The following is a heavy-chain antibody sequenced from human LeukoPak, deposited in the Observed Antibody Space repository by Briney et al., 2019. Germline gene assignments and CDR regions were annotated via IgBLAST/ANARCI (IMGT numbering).Heavy chain of an antibody. V-gene: IGHV4-61*02. CDR1: GGSISSGSYY. CDR2: IYTSGST. CDR3: AREYSGYHNDY. Sequence: SQTLSLTCTVSGGSISSGSYYWSWIRQPAGKGLEWIGRIYTSGSTNYNPSLKSRVTISVDTSKNQFSLKLSSVTAADTAVYYCAREYSGYHNDYWGQGTLVTVSS. J-gene: IGHJ4*02. D-gene: IGHD5-12*01.